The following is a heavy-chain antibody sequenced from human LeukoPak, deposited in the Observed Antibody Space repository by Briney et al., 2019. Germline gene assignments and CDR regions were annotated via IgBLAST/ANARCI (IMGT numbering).Heavy chain of an antibody. CDR1: GASISSGGYS. Sequence: PSETLSLTCAVSGASISSGGYSWSWIRQSPGKGLEWIGFFHYSGNTYYNPSLRSRVTISVDTSKSQFSLKLNSVTAADTAVYYCARLVGSSWYREVLRGRDYWGQGTLVTVSS. CDR2: FHYSGNT. J-gene: IGHJ4*02. CDR3: ARLVGSSWYREVLRGRDY. V-gene: IGHV4-30-4*07. D-gene: IGHD6-13*01.